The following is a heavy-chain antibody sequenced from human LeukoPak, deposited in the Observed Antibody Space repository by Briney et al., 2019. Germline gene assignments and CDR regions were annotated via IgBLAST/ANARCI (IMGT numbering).Heavy chain of an antibody. V-gene: IGHV3-66*02. D-gene: IGHD3-16*01. Sequence: GGSLRLSCAASGVTSNYMTWVRQAPGKRLEWVSVIYNGGTTYYADSVKGRFTISRGNSKSTLFVYLQMNSLRTDDTALYYCAGGGETARSLAYWGQGALVTVSS. CDR3: AGGGETARSLAY. CDR2: IYNGGTT. J-gene: IGHJ4*02. CDR1: GVTSNY.